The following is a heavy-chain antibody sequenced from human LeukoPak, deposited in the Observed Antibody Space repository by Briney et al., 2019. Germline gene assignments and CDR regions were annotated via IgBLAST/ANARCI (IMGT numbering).Heavy chain of an antibody. CDR1: GYTFTGYY. J-gene: IGHJ4*02. CDR3: ARAIAVVDY. CDR2: INPKNSDT. Sequence: ASVKVSCKASGYTFTGYYMHWVRQAPGQGLEWMGWINPKNSDTNYAQKFQGRVTMARDTSISTAYMELSGLTTDDTAVYYCARAIAVVDYWGQGTLVTVSS. V-gene: IGHV1-2*02. D-gene: IGHD6-19*01.